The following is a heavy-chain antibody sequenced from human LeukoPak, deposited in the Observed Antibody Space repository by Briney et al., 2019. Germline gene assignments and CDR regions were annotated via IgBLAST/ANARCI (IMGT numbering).Heavy chain of an antibody. CDR3: ARSRDKNTYGYAY. D-gene: IGHD5-18*01. CDR1: GFTFGSSS. CDR2: ISSSSGTI. Sequence: GGSLRLSCAASGFTFGSSSMNWVRQAPGKGLEWVSHISSSSGTIYYADSGKGRFTISRDNAKNSLFLQMNNLRAEDTAVYYCARSRDKNTYGYAYWGQGTLVTVSS. J-gene: IGHJ4*02. V-gene: IGHV3-48*01.